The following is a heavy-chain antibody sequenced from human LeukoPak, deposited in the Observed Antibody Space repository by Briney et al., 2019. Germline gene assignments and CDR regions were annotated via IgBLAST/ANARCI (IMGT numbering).Heavy chain of an antibody. CDR1: GFTFSSYS. J-gene: IGHJ5*02. CDR3: ARESFGYCSSTSCINWFDP. D-gene: IGHD2-2*03. CDR2: ISSSSSYI. Sequence: GGSLRLSCAASGFTFSSYSMNWVRQAPGKGLEWVSSISSSSSYIYYADSVKGRFTISRDNAKNSLYLQMNSLRAEDTAVYYCARESFGYCSSTSCINWFDPWGQGTLVTVSS. V-gene: IGHV3-21*01.